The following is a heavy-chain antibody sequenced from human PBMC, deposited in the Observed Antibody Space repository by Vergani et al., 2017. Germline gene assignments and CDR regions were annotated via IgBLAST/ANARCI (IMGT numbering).Heavy chain of an antibody. CDR1: GGTFSSYA. Sequence: QVQLVQSGAEVKKPGSSVKVSCKASGGTFSSYAISWVRQAPGQGLEWMGRIIPILGRANYAQKFQGRVTITADKSTSTAYMELSSLRSEDTAVSYCARVLYCDKVGAGINPAYGMDVWGQGTTVTVSS. J-gene: IGHJ6*02. V-gene: IGHV1-69*04. D-gene: IGHD1-26*01. CDR3: ARVLYCDKVGAGINPAYGMDV. CDR2: IIPILGRA.